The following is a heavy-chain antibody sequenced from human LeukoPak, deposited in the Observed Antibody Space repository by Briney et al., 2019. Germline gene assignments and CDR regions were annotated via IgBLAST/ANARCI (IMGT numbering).Heavy chain of an antibody. V-gene: IGHV2-5*02. Sequence: GSGPTLVNPTQSLTLTCTFSGFSLGTSGVGVGWIRQPPGKALEWLALIYWDDDSRYSPSLKSRLTITKDTSKNQVVLTMTNMDPVDTATYYCAHIRDSSGYYYDYFDYWGQGTLVTVSS. CDR1: GFSLGTSGVG. D-gene: IGHD3-22*01. J-gene: IGHJ4*02. CDR2: IYWDDDS. CDR3: AHIRDSSGYYYDYFDY.